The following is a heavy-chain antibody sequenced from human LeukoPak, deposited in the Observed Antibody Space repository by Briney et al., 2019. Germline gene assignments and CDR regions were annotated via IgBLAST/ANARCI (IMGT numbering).Heavy chain of an antibody. J-gene: IGHJ4*02. CDR3: ARDGLRRPPTPYCGGDCPLGY. CDR1: GFTFDDYG. V-gene: IGHV3-20*04. CDR2: TNWDGGRT. Sequence: GGSLRLSCAASGFTFDDYGMSWVRQAPGKGLEWVSGTNWDGGRTGYADSVKGRFTISRDNAKNSLYLQMNSLRVEDTAMYYCARDGLRRPPTPYCGGDCPLGYWGQGTLVSVSS. D-gene: IGHD2-21*02.